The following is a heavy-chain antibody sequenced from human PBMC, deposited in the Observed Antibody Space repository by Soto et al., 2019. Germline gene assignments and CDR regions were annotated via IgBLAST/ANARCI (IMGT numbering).Heavy chain of an antibody. CDR2: IDPSESYT. CDR3: ARPQSGYYYYYGMDV. D-gene: IGHD3-3*01. J-gene: IGHJ6*02. V-gene: IGHV5-10-1*01. CDR1: GYSFTSYW. Sequence: PGESLKISCKGSGYSFTSYWISWVRQMPGKGLEWKGRIDPSESYTNYSPSFQGHVTISADKSISTAYLQWSSLKASDTAMYYCARPQSGYYYYYGMDVWGQGTTVTVSS.